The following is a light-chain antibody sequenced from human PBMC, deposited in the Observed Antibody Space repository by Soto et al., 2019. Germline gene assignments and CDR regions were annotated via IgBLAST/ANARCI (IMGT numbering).Light chain of an antibody. J-gene: IGKJ1*01. CDR1: QSVNTNS. Sequence: VLTQSQGPLSLSPGERATLSCRASQSVNTNSLVWYQQRPGHSPRLVIYGASSLATGISDRFSGSGSGTDFTLTISGLEPEDFAVYYCQQYDKSPWTVGQGTKVE. CDR2: GAS. CDR3: QQYDKSPWT. V-gene: IGKV3-20*01.